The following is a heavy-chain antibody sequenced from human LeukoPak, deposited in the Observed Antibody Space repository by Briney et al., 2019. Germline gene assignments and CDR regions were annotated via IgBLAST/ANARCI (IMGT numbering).Heavy chain of an antibody. CDR3: ARYSVVRGVKISKHITEFDY. D-gene: IGHD3-10*01. CDR2: IYNSGST. Sequence: SETLTLTCAVSGGTISSSNWCRWVRQPPEKRLEWIGIIYNSGSTNYNPSLKSRVTISVDKSKNQFSLKLSFVTAADTAVYYCARYSVVRGVKISKHITEFDYWGQGTLVTVYS. CDR1: GGTISSSNW. J-gene: IGHJ4*02. V-gene: IGHV4-4*02.